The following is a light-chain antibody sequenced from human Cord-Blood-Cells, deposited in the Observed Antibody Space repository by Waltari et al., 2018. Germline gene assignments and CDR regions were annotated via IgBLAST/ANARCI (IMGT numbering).Light chain of an antibody. J-gene: IGKJ1*01. V-gene: IGKV1-39*01. Sequence: DIQMTQSPSSLSASVGDRVTITCRASQSISSYLNWYQQKLRKAPKHLIYAASSLQSGVPARFSGSGSGTDFTLTISRLQPEDFATYDCQQSYRTPWTFGQGTKVEIK. CDR1: QSISSY. CDR3: QQSYRTPWT. CDR2: AAS.